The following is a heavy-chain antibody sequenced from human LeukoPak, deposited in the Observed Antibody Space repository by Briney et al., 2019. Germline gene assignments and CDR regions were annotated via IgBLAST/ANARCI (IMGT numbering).Heavy chain of an antibody. Sequence: GASVKVSCKASGYTFTSYDINWVRQATGQGLEWMGWMNPNSGNTGYAQKFQGRVTMTRNTSISTAYMELSRLRSDDTAVYYCASRYSGSSHRVAFDIWGQGTMVTVSS. CDR3: ASRYSGSSHRVAFDI. D-gene: IGHD1-26*01. V-gene: IGHV1-8*01. CDR1: GYTFTSYD. CDR2: MNPNSGNT. J-gene: IGHJ3*02.